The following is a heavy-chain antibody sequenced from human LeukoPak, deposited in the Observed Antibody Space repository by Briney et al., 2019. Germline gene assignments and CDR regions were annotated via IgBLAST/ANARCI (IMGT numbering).Heavy chain of an antibody. J-gene: IGHJ6*04. CDR2: IYYSGGT. V-gene: IGHV4-39*01. D-gene: IGHD3-3*01. Sequence: SETLSLTCTVSGGSISSSSYYWGWIRQPPGKGLEWIGSIYYSGGTYYNPSLKGRVTISVDTSKNQFSLKLSSVTAADTAVYYCARLKGDGDFWSGYFMRRGPPEKMDVWGKGTTVTVSS. CDR3: ARLKGDGDFWSGYFMRRGPPEKMDV. CDR1: GGSISSSSYY.